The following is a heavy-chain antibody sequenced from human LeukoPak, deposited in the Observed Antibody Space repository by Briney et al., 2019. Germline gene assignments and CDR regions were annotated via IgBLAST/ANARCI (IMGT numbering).Heavy chain of an antibody. CDR2: IYYSGSS. Sequence: SETLSLTCTVSGGSISSYYWSWIRQPPGKELEWLGHIYYSGSSNYNPSLKSRVTMSADTSKNQFSLKLSSVTAADTAVYYCARVPRSYYYYYYMDVWGKGTTVTVSS. V-gene: IGHV4-59*01. J-gene: IGHJ6*03. CDR1: GGSISSYY. CDR3: ARVPRSYYYYYYMDV.